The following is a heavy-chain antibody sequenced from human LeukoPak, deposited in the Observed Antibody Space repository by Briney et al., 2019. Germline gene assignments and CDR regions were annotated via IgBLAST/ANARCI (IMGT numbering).Heavy chain of an antibody. D-gene: IGHD2-15*01. V-gene: IGHV1-3*01. Sequence: VSVKVSCEASGYIFTDYAIHWLRQAPGQRPEWMGWMNAGNGNTKYSQKFQGRITLIRDTSAATAYMELSSLRHDDLAVYYCARGRGTSGSNRDFYYYYYMDVWGKGTTVTVSS. CDR2: MNAGNGNT. J-gene: IGHJ6*03. CDR1: GYIFTDYA. CDR3: ARGRGTSGSNRDFYYYYYMDV.